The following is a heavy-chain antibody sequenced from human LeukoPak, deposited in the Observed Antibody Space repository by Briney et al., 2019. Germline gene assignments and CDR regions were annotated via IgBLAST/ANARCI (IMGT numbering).Heavy chain of an antibody. Sequence: PGRSLRLSCAASGFTFSSYGMHWVRQAPGKGLEWVAVIWYDGSNKYYADSVKGRFTISRDNSKNMLYLQMNSLRAEDTAVYYCARDPSSPGNDWFDYWGQGTLVTVSS. CDR3: ARDPSSPGNDWFDY. CDR2: IWYDGSNK. J-gene: IGHJ4*02. D-gene: IGHD3-9*01. CDR1: GFTFSSYG. V-gene: IGHV3-33*01.